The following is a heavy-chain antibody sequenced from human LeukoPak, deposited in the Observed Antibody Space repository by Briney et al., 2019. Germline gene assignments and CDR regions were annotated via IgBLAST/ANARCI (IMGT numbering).Heavy chain of an antibody. J-gene: IGHJ4*02. CDR2: ISAYNGNT. Sequence: ASVKVSCKASGYTFTSYGISWVRQAPGQGLEWMGWISAYNGNTNYAQKLQGRVTMTTDTSTSTAYMELRSLRSDDTAVYYCARAPIAIKTYYDNLTGYPDYWGQGTLVTVSS. V-gene: IGHV1-18*01. CDR3: ARAPIAIKTYYDNLTGYPDY. D-gene: IGHD3-9*01. CDR1: GYTFTSYG.